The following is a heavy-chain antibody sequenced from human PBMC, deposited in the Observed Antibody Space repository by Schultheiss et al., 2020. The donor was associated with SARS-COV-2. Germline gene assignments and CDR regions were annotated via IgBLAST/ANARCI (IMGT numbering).Heavy chain of an antibody. D-gene: IGHD1-1*01. CDR1: GFTFSSYW. V-gene: IGHV3-74*01. CDR2: INTDGSSS. J-gene: IGHJ4*02. Sequence: GGSLRLSCAASGFTFSSYWIHWVRQAPGKGLVWVSHINTDGSSSTYADSVKGRFAISRDNAKNSLYLQMNSLRDEDTAVYYCARDLYNWNGLTDYWGQGTLVTVSS. CDR3: ARDLYNWNGLTDY.